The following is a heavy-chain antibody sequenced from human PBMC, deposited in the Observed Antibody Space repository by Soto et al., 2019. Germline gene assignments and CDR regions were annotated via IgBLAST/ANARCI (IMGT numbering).Heavy chain of an antibody. CDR3: ARYCGGDCYRWYYYYYYGMDV. CDR1: GYTFSIDG. V-gene: IGHV1-18*01. Sequence: PLNLDRKGSGYTFSIDGVGWVRQAPGQGLEWMGWISAYNGNTNYAQKLQGRVTMTTDTSTSTAYMELRSLRSDDTAVYYCARYCGGDCYRWYYYYYYGMDVWGQGTTVTVSS. CDR2: ISAYNGNT. J-gene: IGHJ6*02. D-gene: IGHD2-21*02.